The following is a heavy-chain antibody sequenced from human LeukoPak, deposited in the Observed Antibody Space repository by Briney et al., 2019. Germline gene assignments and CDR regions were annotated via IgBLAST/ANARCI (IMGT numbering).Heavy chain of an antibody. Sequence: ASVKVSCKASGYTFTSYGISWVRQAPGQGLEWMGWISAYNGNTNYAQKLQGRVTMTTDTSTSTAYMELRSLRSDDTAVYYCARGWKRIVVVPAAILDYWGQGTLVTVPS. V-gene: IGHV1-18*01. J-gene: IGHJ4*02. CDR1: GYTFTSYG. CDR2: ISAYNGNT. CDR3: ARGWKRIVVVPAAILDY. D-gene: IGHD2-2*02.